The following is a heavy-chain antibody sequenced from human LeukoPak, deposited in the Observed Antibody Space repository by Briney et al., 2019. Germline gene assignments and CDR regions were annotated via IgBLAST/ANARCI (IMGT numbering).Heavy chain of an antibody. V-gene: IGHV3-33*06. CDR3: AKGFSPSRRYSSWYWLLREYYFDY. J-gene: IGHJ4*02. Sequence: GGSLRLSCAASGFTFSSYGMHWVRQAPGKGLEWVADIWYDGSHKYYADSVKGRFTISRDNSKNTLHLQMNSLRAEDTAVYYCAKGFSPSRRYSSWYWLLREYYFDYWGQGTLVTVSS. CDR1: GFTFSSYG. CDR2: IWYDGSHK. D-gene: IGHD6-13*01.